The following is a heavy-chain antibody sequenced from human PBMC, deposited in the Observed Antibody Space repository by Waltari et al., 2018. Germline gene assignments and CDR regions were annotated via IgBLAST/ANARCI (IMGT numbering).Heavy chain of an antibody. CDR2: VYYSWST. D-gene: IGHD3-22*01. V-gene: IGHV4-30-4*08. J-gene: IGHJ5*02. Sequence: QVQLQESGPGLVKPSQTLSLTCTVSGVSISSGDDHWNWIRQPPGKGLEWIGYVYYSWSTYYNPSLKSRLTISVDTSKNQFYLHLNSVTAADTAVYYCARADYYYDKNWFDPWGQGTPVTVSS. CDR3: ARADYYYDKNWFDP. CDR1: GVSISSGDDH.